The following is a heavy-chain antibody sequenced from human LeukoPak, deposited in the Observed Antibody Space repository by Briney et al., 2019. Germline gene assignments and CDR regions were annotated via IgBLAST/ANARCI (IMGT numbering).Heavy chain of an antibody. CDR3: ARGESGGLD. D-gene: IGHD3-10*01. J-gene: IGHJ4*02. Sequence: PGGSLRLSCAASAFTFSSSWMHWVRQVPEKGLLWVSRINSDGTTTSYADSVKGRFTISRDNAKNTLYLQMNNLRAEDTAVYYCARGESGGLDWGQGTLVTVSS. CDR1: AFTFSSSW. V-gene: IGHV3-74*01. CDR2: INSDGTTT.